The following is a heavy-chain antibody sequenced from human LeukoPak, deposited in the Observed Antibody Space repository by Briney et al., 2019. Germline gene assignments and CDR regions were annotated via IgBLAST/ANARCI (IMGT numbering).Heavy chain of an antibody. CDR3: ARGPSIAARYDAFDI. D-gene: IGHD6-6*01. Sequence: GGSLRLSCAASEFTFTSYELNWVRQAPGKGLEGVSYISSSGNTISYADSVKGRFTISRDNAKNSLYLQVISLRAEDTAVYYCARGPSIAARYDAFDIWGQGTMVTVSS. CDR1: EFTFTSYE. J-gene: IGHJ3*02. CDR2: ISSSGNTI. V-gene: IGHV3-48*03.